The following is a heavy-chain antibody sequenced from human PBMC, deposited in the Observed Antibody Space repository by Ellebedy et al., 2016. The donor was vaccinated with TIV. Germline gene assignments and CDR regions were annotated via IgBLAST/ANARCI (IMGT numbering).Heavy chain of an antibody. V-gene: IGHV3-64*01. CDR1: GFTFRSYF. CDR3: ARDKDGGYGFDP. CDR2: ISGKGDIT. Sequence: GESLKISCAASGFTFRSYFMHWVRQAPGMGLEYLASISGKGDITYYANSVKGRFTISRDNSKNTLYLQLGSLRGEDMAVYYCARDKDGGYGFDPWGQGTLVTVSS. D-gene: IGHD5-12*01. J-gene: IGHJ5*02.